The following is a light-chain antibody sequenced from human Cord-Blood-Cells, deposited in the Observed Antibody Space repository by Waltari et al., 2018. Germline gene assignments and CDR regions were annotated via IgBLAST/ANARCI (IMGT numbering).Light chain of an antibody. Sequence: DIQMTQSPSSLSASVGDRVTITCRASQSIISYLDWYQQKPGKAPKVLIYAASSLQSGVPSKFRGSGSGTDFTLTISSLQPEDFSTYYCQQCYSNPYNFGQGTKLEIK. CDR3: QQCYSNPYN. V-gene: IGKV1-39*01. CDR2: AAS. J-gene: IGKJ2*01. CDR1: QSIISY.